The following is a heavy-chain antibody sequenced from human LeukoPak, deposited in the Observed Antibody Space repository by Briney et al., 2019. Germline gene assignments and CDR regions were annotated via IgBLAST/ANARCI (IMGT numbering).Heavy chain of an antibody. CDR2: IHHSGST. D-gene: IGHD6-13*01. J-gene: IGHJ5*02. V-gene: IGHV4-39*07. CDR1: GGSITSGVYY. Sequence: SETLSLTCSVSGGSITSGVYYWVWIRQSPGKGLEWIGSIHHSGSTYHKPSLESRVTISVDASKNQFSLKMISVTAADTAVYFCARGYNTTWYYFDLWGPGTQVIVSS. CDR3: ARGYNTTWYYFDL.